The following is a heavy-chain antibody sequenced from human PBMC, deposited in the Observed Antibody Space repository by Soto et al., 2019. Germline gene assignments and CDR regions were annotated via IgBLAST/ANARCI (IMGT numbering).Heavy chain of an antibody. CDR1: GFSLSNFRTG. CDR3: ARTPQGRDLPDD. D-gene: IGHD3-10*01. Sequence: QVTLKESGPVLVKPTETLTLTCSVSGFSLSNFRTGVSWIRQPPGKALEWLAHIFSNDDYSYNPSLQTRLTIAKDASKSQVVLTMTNVEPVDAGTYYCARTPQGRDLPDDWGQGTLVTVAS. V-gene: IGHV2-26*01. J-gene: IGHJ4*02. CDR2: IFSNDDY.